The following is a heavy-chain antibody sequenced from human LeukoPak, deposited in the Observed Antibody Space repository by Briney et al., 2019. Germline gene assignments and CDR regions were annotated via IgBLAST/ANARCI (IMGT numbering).Heavy chain of an antibody. Sequence: SETLSLTCTVSGGSISYYYWSWIRQSPGKGLEWIGYIYYSGTTNYNPSLKSRVTISVDTSKNQFSLQLRSVTAADTAVYYCAREDPQTTVPEGMDVWGQGTTVTASS. CDR3: AREDPQTTVPEGMDV. V-gene: IGHV4-59*01. J-gene: IGHJ6*02. D-gene: IGHD4-17*01. CDR1: GGSISYYY. CDR2: IYYSGTT.